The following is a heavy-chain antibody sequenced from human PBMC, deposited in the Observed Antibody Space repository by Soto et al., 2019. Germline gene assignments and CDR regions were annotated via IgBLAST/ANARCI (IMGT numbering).Heavy chain of an antibody. V-gene: IGHV4-38-2*01. CDR2: IYHSGTT. J-gene: IGHJ6*02. D-gene: IGHD2-2*01. Sequence: SETLSLTCAVSGYSIGSASFWGWIRQPPGKGLEWIGNIYHSGTTYYNPSLESRVTISVDTSNNQFSLKLNSVTAADTAVYYCAKVPYCSSTSCYWVNYYYYGMDVWGQGTTVTVSS. CDR1: GYSIGSASF. CDR3: AKVPYCSSTSCYWVNYYYYGMDV.